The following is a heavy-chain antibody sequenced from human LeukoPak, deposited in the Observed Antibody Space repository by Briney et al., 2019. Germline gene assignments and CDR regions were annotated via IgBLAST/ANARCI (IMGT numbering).Heavy chain of an antibody. CDR3: AKGRGYSGYDPFDY. Sequence: GGSLRLSCAASGFSVSSNYMSWVRQAPGKGLEWVAVISVDGSHKYYADSVKGRFTISRDNSKNTLYLQMNSLRAEDTAVYYCAKGRGYSGYDPFDYWGQGTLVAVSS. D-gene: IGHD5-12*01. V-gene: IGHV3-30*18. J-gene: IGHJ4*02. CDR1: GFSVSSNY. CDR2: ISVDGSHK.